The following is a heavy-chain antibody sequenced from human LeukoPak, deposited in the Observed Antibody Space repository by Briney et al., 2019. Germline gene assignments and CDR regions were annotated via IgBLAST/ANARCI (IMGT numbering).Heavy chain of an antibody. CDR2: IYPNSGDT. Sequence: GASVKVSCKASGYTCTGYYIHWVRQAPGQGLEWMGWIYPNSGDTNYAQKFQGRVTMTRDTSVSTAYMELSGLKSDDTAVYYCARVGIVGNVGYYWGQGTLVTVSS. CDR1: GYTCTGYY. D-gene: IGHD1-26*01. J-gene: IGHJ4*02. CDR3: ARVGIVGNVGYY. V-gene: IGHV1-2*02.